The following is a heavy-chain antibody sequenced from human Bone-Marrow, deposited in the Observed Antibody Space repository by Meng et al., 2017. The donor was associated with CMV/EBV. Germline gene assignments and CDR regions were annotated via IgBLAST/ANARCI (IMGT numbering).Heavy chain of an antibody. CDR2: ISYDGSNK. CDR3: ARHLGIFGPEHYYYYYGMDV. D-gene: IGHD3-3*01. J-gene: IGHJ6*02. V-gene: IGHV3-30-3*01. CDR1: GFTFSSYA. Sequence: GESLKISCAASGFTFSSYAMHWVRQAPGKGLEWVAVISYDGSNKYYADSVKGRFTISRDNSKNTLYLQMNSLRADDTAVYYCARHLGIFGPEHYYYYYGMDVWGQGTTVTVSS.